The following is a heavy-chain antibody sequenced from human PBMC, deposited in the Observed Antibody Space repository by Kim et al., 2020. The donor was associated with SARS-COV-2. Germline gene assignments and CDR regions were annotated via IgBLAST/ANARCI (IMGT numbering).Heavy chain of an antibody. Sequence: SLKTRVTISVDTSKNQFSLKLSSVTAADTAVYYCARAPRGIFGVVIYFDYWGQGTLVTVSS. J-gene: IGHJ4*02. V-gene: IGHV4-31*02. D-gene: IGHD3-3*01. CDR3: ARAPRGIFGVVIYFDY.